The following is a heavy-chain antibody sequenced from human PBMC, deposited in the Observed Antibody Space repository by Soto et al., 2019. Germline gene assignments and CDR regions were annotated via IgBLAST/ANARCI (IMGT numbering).Heavy chain of an antibody. CDR1: GYPVTAYY. CDR2: INPATGAA. J-gene: IGHJ3*02. CDR3: ARGGGVGVAGSAAFDM. V-gene: IGHV1-2*02. D-gene: IGHD3-3*01. Sequence: QLHLVQSGAVVKKPGASVTVSCSASGYPVTAYYMHWVRQAPGRGLEWMGGINPATGAAKYTQTFQGRVTMNGDTTTSTVFMELSGLTSEATAFFYGARGGGVGVAGSAAFDMWGQGTLVTVSS.